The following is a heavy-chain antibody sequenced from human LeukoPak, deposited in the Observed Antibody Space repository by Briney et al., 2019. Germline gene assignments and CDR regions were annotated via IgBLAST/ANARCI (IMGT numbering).Heavy chain of an antibody. D-gene: IGHD3-10*01. Sequence: ASVKVSCKASGYTFTGYYMHWVRQAPGQGLEWMGWINPNSGGTNYAQKFQGRVTMTRDTSISTAYMELSRLRSDDTAVYYCARGGARLYYPVGTTTNDYWGQGTLVTVSS. V-gene: IGHV1-2*02. CDR3: ARGGARLYYPVGTTTNDY. J-gene: IGHJ4*02. CDR1: GYTFTGYY. CDR2: INPNSGGT.